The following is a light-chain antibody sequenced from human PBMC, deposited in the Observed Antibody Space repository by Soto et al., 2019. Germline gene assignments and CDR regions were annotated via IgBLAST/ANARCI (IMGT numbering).Light chain of an antibody. CDR2: LAS. CDR3: QHWSDGPPRLP. CDR1: PSVSSY. V-gene: IGKV3-11*01. Sequence: EIVLTQSPATLSLSPGEKATLSCGTSPSVSSYLAGYQEKPGQAPRLLTYLASYSLTGIPARFSGSGSGTDFTLTICTLKPEDFAVYYSQHWSDGPPRLPFGGGTKVE. J-gene: IGKJ4*01.